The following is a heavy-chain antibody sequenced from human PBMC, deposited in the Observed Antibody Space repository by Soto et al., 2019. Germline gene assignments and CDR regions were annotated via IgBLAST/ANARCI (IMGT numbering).Heavy chain of an antibody. D-gene: IGHD3-22*01. CDR1: GFIFSEST. CDR3: VRATYFSDSSGYTRCFDY. V-gene: IGHV3-64*04. CDR2: VSTSGRST. Sequence: GGSLRLSCSASGFIFSESTIYWVRQVPGKGLEAISAVSTSGRSTYYADSVKDRFTTSRDESKNSVYLQMNSLKTEDTAVYYCVRATYFSDSSGYTRCFDYWGQGTLVTVSS. J-gene: IGHJ4*02.